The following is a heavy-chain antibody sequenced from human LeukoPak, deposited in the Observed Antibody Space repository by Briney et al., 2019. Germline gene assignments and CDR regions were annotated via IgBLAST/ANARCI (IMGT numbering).Heavy chain of an antibody. CDR2: IANDGRDK. CDR1: GFSFRSYA. D-gene: IGHD6-13*01. V-gene: IGHV3-30*04. J-gene: IGHJ4*02. CDR3: AKDSKITSADYYFDY. Sequence: GGSLRLSCAASGFSFRSYAMHWVRQAPGKGLDWVTVIANDGRDKKYADSVRGRFTISRDNSKNTVYLQMDSLRVEDMAVYYCAKDSKITSADYYFDYWGLGTLVTVSS.